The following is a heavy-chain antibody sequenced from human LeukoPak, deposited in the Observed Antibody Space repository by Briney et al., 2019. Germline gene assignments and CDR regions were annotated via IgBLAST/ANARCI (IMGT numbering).Heavy chain of an antibody. CDR2: LTGSGSHT. Sequence: PGGSLRLSCAGSGFTFSNYAMSWVRQTPGRGLEWVSSLTGSGSHTYYLDSVKGRFTISRDNFKDTLYLQMDSLRVEDTAVYYCAKVIYPSPEWYLDLWGRGTVVTVAS. D-gene: IGHD5-12*01. J-gene: IGHJ2*01. CDR1: GFTFSNYA. CDR3: AKVIYPSPEWYLDL. V-gene: IGHV3-23*01.